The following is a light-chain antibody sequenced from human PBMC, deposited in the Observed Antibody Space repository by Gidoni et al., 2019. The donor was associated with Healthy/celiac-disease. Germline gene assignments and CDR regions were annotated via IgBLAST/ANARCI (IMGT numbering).Light chain of an antibody. V-gene: IGKV1-39*01. J-gene: IGKJ5*01. CDR2: AAS. CDR1: QSISSY. CDR3: QQSYWTPIT. Sequence: DIQVTESPSSLSASVGDRVHITCRASQSISSYLNCYQQKPEKAPKLLFYAASSLQSGVPSRFSSRGSRTDFTLTISSLQPEDFATYYSQQSYWTPITFGQGTRLEIK.